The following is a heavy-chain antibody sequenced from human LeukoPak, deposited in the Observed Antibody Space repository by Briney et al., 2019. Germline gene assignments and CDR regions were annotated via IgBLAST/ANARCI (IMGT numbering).Heavy chain of an antibody. CDR3: ARRRVETQTTDP. V-gene: IGHV4-30-4*08. Sequence: PSQTLPLTCTVSGGSISSGDYYWSWIRQPPGKGLEWIGYIYYSGSTYYNPSLKSRVTISVDTSKNQFSLKLSSVTAADTAVYYCARRRVETQTTDPWGQGTLVTVSS. CDR1: GGSISSGDYY. J-gene: IGHJ5*02. CDR2: IYYSGST. D-gene: IGHD1-7*01.